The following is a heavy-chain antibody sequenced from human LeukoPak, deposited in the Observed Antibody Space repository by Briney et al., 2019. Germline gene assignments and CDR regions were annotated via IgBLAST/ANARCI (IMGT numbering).Heavy chain of an antibody. CDR1: GFTFDDYT. V-gene: IGHV3-43*01. CDR3: VKDLNYESSGHVLEY. CDR2: INWHGTA. J-gene: IGHJ4*02. D-gene: IGHD3-22*01. Sequence: PGGSLRLSCAASGFTFDDYTLHWVRQAPGKTLEWVSLINWHGTAYYADSVKDRFTISRDNSKNSLFLQMDTLRTEDTAFYCCVKDLNYESSGHVLEYWGQGTLVTVSS.